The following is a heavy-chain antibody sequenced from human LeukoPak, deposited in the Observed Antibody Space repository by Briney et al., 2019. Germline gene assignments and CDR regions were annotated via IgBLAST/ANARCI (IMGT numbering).Heavy chain of an antibody. V-gene: IGHV3-30*18. CDR1: GFTFSSYG. CDR2: ISYDGSNK. D-gene: IGHD6-19*01. CDR3: AKTVAGYYYYGMDV. Sequence: PGGSLRLSRAASGFTFSSYGMHWVRQAPGKGLEWVAVISYDGSNKYYADSVKGRFTISRDNSKNTLYLQMNSLRAEDTAVYYCAKTVAGYYYYGMDVWGQGTTVTVSS. J-gene: IGHJ6*02.